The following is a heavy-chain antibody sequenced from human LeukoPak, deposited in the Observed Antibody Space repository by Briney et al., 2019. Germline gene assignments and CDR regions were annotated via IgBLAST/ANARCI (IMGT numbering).Heavy chain of an antibody. CDR1: GGSFSGYY. CDR2: INHSGST. V-gene: IGHV4-34*01. J-gene: IGHJ4*02. D-gene: IGHD3-10*01. Sequence: SETLSLTCAVYGGSFSGYYWSWIRQPPGKGLEWIGEINHSGSTNYNPSLKSRVTISVDTSKNQFSLKLSSVTAADTAVYYCARGRKNVWFGELYARYYFDYWGQGTLVTVSS. CDR3: ARGRKNVWFGELYARYYFDY.